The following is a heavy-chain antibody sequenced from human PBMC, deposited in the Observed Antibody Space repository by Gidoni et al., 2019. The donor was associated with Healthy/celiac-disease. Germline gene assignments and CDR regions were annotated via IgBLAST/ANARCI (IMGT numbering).Heavy chain of an antibody. D-gene: IGHD3-3*01. CDR3: AKEGHYDFWSGYHGGWFDP. J-gene: IGHJ5*02. Sequence: QVQLVESGGGVVQPGRSLRLSCAASGFTFSSYGMHWVRQAPGKGLEWVAVIAYDGSNKYYADSVKGRFTISRDNSKNTLYLQMNSLRAEDTAVYYCAKEGHYDFWSGYHGGWFDPWGQGTLVTVSS. V-gene: IGHV3-30*18. CDR1: GFTFSSYG. CDR2: IAYDGSNK.